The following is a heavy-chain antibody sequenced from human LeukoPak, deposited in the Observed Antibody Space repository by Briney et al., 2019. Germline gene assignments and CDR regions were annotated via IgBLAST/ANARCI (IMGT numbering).Heavy chain of an antibody. D-gene: IGHD3-10*01. CDR2: INPSGGST. Sequence: ASVKGCCKASGQTFTGYYMHWVRQAPGQGLEWMGRINPSGGSTRYAQKLPGRVTMTTHPSTSTVPTELSRLRSKDPTAYYCTREELLWLRVLDPWGQGTLVTGSS. CDR1: GQTFTGYY. V-gene: IGHV1-46*03. CDR3: TREELLWLRVLDP. J-gene: IGHJ5*02.